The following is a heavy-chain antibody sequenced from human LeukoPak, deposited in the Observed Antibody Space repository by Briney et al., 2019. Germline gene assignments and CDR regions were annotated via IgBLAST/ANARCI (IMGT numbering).Heavy chain of an antibody. Sequence: ASVKVSCKASGYTFTGYYMHWVRQAPGQGLEWMGRINPNSGGTNYAQKFQGTVTMTRDTSISTAYMELSRLRSDDTAVYYCARATPGGLHGYSFDYWGQGTVVTVYS. J-gene: IGHJ4*02. CDR2: INPNSGGT. CDR3: ARATPGGLHGYSFDY. CDR1: GYTFTGYY. V-gene: IGHV1-2*06. D-gene: IGHD5-24*01.